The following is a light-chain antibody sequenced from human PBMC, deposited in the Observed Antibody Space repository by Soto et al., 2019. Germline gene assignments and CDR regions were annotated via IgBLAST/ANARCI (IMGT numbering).Light chain of an antibody. Sequence: EIVMTQSPATLSVSPGERATLSCRASQSVSSNLAWYQQKPGQAPRLLIYGASTRDTGIPARFSGSGSGTEFTLTISSLQSEDFAVYYCQQYNNWPLSFGRGTKVDIK. CDR2: GAS. CDR3: QQYNNWPLS. J-gene: IGKJ4*01. CDR1: QSVSSN. V-gene: IGKV3D-15*01.